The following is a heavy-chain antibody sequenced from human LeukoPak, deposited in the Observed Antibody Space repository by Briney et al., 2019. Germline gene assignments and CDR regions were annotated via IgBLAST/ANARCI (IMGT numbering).Heavy chain of an antibody. Sequence: PSETLSLTCAVYGGSFSGYYWSWIRQPPGKGPEWIGEINHSGSTNYNPSLKSRVTISVDTSKNQFSLKLSSVTAADTAVYYCARLAAVAGLHPFYYYYYGMDVWGQGTTVTVSS. V-gene: IGHV4-34*01. D-gene: IGHD6-19*01. CDR1: GGSFSGYY. CDR2: INHSGST. J-gene: IGHJ6*02. CDR3: ARLAAVAGLHPFYYYYYGMDV.